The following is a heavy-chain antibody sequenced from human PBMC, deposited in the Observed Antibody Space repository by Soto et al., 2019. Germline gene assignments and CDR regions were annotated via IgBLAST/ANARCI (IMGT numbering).Heavy chain of an antibody. CDR2: VSASGLNT. D-gene: IGHD2-21*02. CDR3: ASLYCGGDCYDAFDI. Sequence: PGGSLRLSCAASGFTFSTYAMAWVRQAPGKGLEWVSGVSASGLNTDYADPVKGRFYISRDNSKNTVSLHMNSLRAEDTALYYCASLYCGGDCYDAFDIWGQGTMVTVSS. J-gene: IGHJ3*02. CDR1: GFTFSTYA. V-gene: IGHV3-23*01.